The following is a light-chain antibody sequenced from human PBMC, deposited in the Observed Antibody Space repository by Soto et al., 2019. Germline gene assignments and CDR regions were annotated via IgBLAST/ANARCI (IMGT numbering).Light chain of an antibody. Sequence: EIVLTQSPDTLSLSPGERATLSCRASQSVSSNNLVWYQQKVGQAPRLLIYGASSRATGIPDRFSGSGSGTAFALSISGLETEDFAVYYCEQDGNSLWTAGQGTNVDIK. CDR2: GAS. CDR1: QSVSSNN. J-gene: IGKJ1*01. V-gene: IGKV3-20*01. CDR3: EQDGNSLWT.